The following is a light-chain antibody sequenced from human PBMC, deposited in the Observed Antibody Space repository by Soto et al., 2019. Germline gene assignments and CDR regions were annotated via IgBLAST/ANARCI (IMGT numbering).Light chain of an antibody. CDR2: NTF. J-gene: IGKJ1*01. CDR3: QQYGALPPT. CDR1: QSVVNYQ. V-gene: IGKV3-20*01. Sequence: EVVLTHSPGTLSLSPGERDTLSCRTSQSVVNYQLAWYRQKPGQAPRLLIYNTFHRATGIPDRFSGTGSETDFTLTISGLEPEDFAVYHCQQYGALPPTFGQGTRVEIK.